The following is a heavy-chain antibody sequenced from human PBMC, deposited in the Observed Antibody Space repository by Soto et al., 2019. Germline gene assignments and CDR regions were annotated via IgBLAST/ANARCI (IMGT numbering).Heavy chain of an antibody. CDR2: ISSSSSYI. D-gene: IGHD2-15*01. Sequence: ESGGGLVKPGGSLRLSCAASGFTFSSYSMNWVRQAPGKGLEWVSSISSSSSYIYYADSVKGRFTISRDNAKNSLYLQMNSLRAEDTAVYYCASYCSGGSCSSWFDPWGQGTLVTVSS. J-gene: IGHJ5*02. V-gene: IGHV3-21*01. CDR1: GFTFSSYS. CDR3: ASYCSGGSCSSWFDP.